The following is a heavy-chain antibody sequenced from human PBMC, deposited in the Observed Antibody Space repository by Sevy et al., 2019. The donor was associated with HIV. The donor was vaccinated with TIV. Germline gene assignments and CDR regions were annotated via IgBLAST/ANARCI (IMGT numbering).Heavy chain of an antibody. CDR3: AKGSVYQYGGAFDI. CDR1: GFTLSSYA. CDR2: ISGSGGTT. D-gene: IGHD3-3*01. V-gene: IGHV3-23*01. J-gene: IGHJ3*02. Sequence: GGSLRLSCAASGFTLSSYAMTWVRQAPGKGLEWVSTISGSGGTTYFPDSLKGRFTISRDNSKNTLYLQMNTLRAEDTALYFCAKGSVYQYGGAFDIWGQGAMVTVSS.